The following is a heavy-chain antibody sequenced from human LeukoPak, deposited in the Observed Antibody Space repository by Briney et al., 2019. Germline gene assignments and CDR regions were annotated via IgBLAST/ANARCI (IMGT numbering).Heavy chain of an antibody. D-gene: IGHD5-24*01. J-gene: IGHJ4*02. CDR2: SGTNT. V-gene: IGHV3-23*01. CDR3: ARDKWLDY. CDR1: GFTFTSYS. Sequence: PGGSLGLSCAASGFTFTSYSMIWVRQAPGKGLEWVSTSGTNTYYADSVKGRFTISRDNSKNTLFLQMNSLRAEDTAVYHCARDKWLDYWGQGTLVTVSS.